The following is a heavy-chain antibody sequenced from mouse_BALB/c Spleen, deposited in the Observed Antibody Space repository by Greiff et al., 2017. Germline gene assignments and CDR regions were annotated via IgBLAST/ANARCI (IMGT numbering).Heavy chain of an antibody. CDR1: GFTFTDYY. V-gene: IGHV7-3*02. CDR2: IRNKANGYTT. Sequence: EVQLVESGGGLVQPGGSLRLSCATSGFTFTDYYMSWVRQPPGKALEWLGFIRNKANGYTTEYSASVKGRFTISRDNSQSILYLQMNTLRAEDSATYYCARDRAGDYAMDDWGQGTSVTVSS. J-gene: IGHJ4*01. CDR3: ARDRAGDYAMDD.